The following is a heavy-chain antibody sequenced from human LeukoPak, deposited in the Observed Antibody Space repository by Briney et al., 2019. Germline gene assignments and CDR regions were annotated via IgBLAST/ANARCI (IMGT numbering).Heavy chain of an antibody. V-gene: IGHV1-46*01. D-gene: IGHD3-22*01. CDR2: INPSGGST. J-gene: IGHJ1*01. CDR1: GGTFSSYA. Sequence: GASVKVSCKASGGTFSSYAISWVRQAPGQGLEWMGIINPSGGSTSYAQKFQGRVTMTRDTSTSTVYMELSSLRSEDTAVYYCARDPGYYDSSGIGFQHWGQGTLVTVSS. CDR3: ARDPGYYDSSGIGFQH.